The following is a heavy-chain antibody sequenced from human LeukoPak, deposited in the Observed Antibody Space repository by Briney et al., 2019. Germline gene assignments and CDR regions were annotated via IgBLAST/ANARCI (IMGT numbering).Heavy chain of an antibody. CDR1: GYTFTSYD. CDR3: ARGRSDTAMVGGDYYYYGIDV. CDR2: MNPNSGNT. J-gene: IGHJ6*02. V-gene: IGHV1-8*01. Sequence: GASVKVSCKASGYTFTSYDINWVRQATGQGLEWMGWMNPNSGNTGYAQKFQGRVTMTRNTCISTAYMELSSLRSEDTAVYYCARGRSDTAMVGGDYYYYGIDVWGQGTTVTVSS. D-gene: IGHD5-18*01.